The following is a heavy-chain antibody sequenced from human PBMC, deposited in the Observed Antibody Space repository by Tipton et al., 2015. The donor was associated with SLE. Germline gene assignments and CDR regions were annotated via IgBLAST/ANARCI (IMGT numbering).Heavy chain of an antibody. V-gene: IGHV4-61*08. CDR2: IFYSDNT. CDR3: ARGYTPDGFEL. CDR1: GGSINSGGYS. D-gene: IGHD5-18*01. J-gene: IGHJ3*01. Sequence: TLSLTCAVTGGSINSGGYSWSWIRQPPGKGLEWIGYIFYSDNTNYNPSLKSRVTISVDTSKNQFSLELNSVTAADTAVYYCARGYTPDGFELWGPGTMVTVSS.